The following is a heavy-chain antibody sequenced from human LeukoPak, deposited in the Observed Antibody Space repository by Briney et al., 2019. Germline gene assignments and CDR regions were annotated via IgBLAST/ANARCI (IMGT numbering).Heavy chain of an antibody. V-gene: IGHV1-18*01. D-gene: IGHD1-20*01. J-gene: IGHJ3*02. CDR1: GYTFTSYG. CDR3: ARTRYSWNDGDDAFDI. CDR2: ISAYNGNT. Sequence: VASVKVSCKASGYTFTSYGISWVRQAPGQGLEWMGWISAYNGNTNYAQKLQGRVTMTTDTSTSTAYMELRSLRSDDTAVYYCARTRYSWNDGDDAFDIWGQGTMVTVSS.